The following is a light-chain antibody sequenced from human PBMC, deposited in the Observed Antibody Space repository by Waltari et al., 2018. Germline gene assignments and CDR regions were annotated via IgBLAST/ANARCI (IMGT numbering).Light chain of an antibody. V-gene: IGLV2-23*02. CDR1: SSDVGSYNL. J-gene: IGLJ2*01. CDR2: EVS. Sequence: QSALTQPASVSGSPGQSITISCTGTSSDVGSYNLVSWYQQHPGKAPKLMIYEVSKRPLGVPNRFSGSKSGNTASLTISGLQAEDEADYYCCSYAGSVVFGGGTKLTVL. CDR3: CSYAGSVV.